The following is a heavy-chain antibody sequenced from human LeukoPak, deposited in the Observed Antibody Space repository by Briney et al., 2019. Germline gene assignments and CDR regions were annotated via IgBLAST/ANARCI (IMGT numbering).Heavy chain of an antibody. CDR2: IYTSGST. J-gene: IGHJ4*02. V-gene: IGHV4-61*02. Sequence: PSQTLSLTCTVSGGSISSGSYYWSWIRQPAGKGLEWIGRIYTSGSTNYNPSLKSRVTISVDKSRNQFSLKLTSVNDADTAVYYCARGSGAVANSYWGQGTLVTVSS. CDR3: ARGSGAVANSY. D-gene: IGHD6-19*01. CDR1: GGSISSGSYY.